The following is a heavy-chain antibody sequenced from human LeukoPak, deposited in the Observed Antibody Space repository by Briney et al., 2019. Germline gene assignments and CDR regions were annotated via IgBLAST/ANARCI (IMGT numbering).Heavy chain of an antibody. CDR1: GFTFSSFW. CDR3: ARGGTRGYSPVDY. Sequence: PGGSLRLSCAASGFTFSSFWMNWVRQAPGKGLEWVANIKQDGSERNYVDSVKGRSTISRDNAKNSLFLQMNSLRAEDTAVYYCARGGTRGYSPVDYWGQGILVTVSS. V-gene: IGHV3-7*03. D-gene: IGHD5-18*01. CDR2: IKQDGSER. J-gene: IGHJ4*02.